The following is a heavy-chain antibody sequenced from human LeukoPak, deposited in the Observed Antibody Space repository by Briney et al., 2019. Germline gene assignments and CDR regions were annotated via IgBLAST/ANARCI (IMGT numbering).Heavy chain of an antibody. D-gene: IGHD6-6*01. CDR2: LYYMRGA. CDR1: GGSISRNY. Sequence: PSETLSLTCNVSGGSISRNYWTWSRQPPGKGVEWIGNLYYMRGAWYKSSLKSRVTTSVDTSRNEFSLKLSSVTAADTVVYYCARRGCAGAARRRGACWFDPWGQGTLVTVSS. CDR3: ARRGCAGAARRRGACWFDP. V-gene: IGHV4-59*01. J-gene: IGHJ5*02.